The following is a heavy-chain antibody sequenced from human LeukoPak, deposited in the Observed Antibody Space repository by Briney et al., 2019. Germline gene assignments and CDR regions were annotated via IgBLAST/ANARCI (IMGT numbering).Heavy chain of an antibody. V-gene: IGHV4-34*01. CDR3: ARGGGCSGGSCWYFDY. CDR2: INHSGST. Sequence: PAETLSLTCAVYGGSFSGYYWSWIRQPPGKGLEWIGEINHSGSTNYNPSLKSRVTISVDTSKNQFSLKLSSVTAADTAVYYCARGGGCSGGSCWYFDYWGQGTLVTVSS. D-gene: IGHD2-15*01. J-gene: IGHJ4*02. CDR1: GGSFSGYY.